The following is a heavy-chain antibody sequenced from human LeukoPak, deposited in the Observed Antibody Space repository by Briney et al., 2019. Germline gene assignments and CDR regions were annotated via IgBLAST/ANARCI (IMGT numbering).Heavy chain of an antibody. CDR2: IYYSEST. J-gene: IGHJ4*02. CDR1: GGSISSYY. Sequence: SETLSLTCTVSGGSISSYYWNWIRQPPGKGLEWIGYIYYSESTNYNPSLKSRVTISVDTSKNQFSLKLSSVTAADTAVYFCARAPAGDYFDYWGQGTLVTVSS. D-gene: IGHD2-2*01. CDR3: ARAPAGDYFDY. V-gene: IGHV4-59*01.